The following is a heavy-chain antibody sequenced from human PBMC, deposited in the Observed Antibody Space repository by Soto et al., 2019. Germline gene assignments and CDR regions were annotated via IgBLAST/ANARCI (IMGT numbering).Heavy chain of an antibody. Sequence: GASVKVSCKASGGTFSNYAISWVRQAPGQRLEWMGWINAYNGNTNYAQKLQGRVTMTTDTSTSTAYMELSSLRSDDTAVYYCARDEDYYDSSGYLNWFDPWGQGTLVTVSS. CDR3: ARDEDYYDSSGYLNWFDP. V-gene: IGHV1-18*01. D-gene: IGHD3-22*01. CDR1: GGTFSNYA. J-gene: IGHJ5*02. CDR2: INAYNGNT.